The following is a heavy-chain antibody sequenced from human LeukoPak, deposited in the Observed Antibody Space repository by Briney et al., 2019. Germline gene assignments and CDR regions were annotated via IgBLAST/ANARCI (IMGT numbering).Heavy chain of an antibody. V-gene: IGHV3-23*01. CDR2: ISGSGVGT. CDR3: AKPRGSYDAFDI. D-gene: IGHD1-26*01. Sequence: GGSLRLSWAASGFTFSSSAMSWVRQAPGKGLEWVSAISGSGVGTYYADSVKGRFTISRDNSKNTLYMQLNSLRAEDTAVYFCAKPRGSYDAFDIWGQGTMITVS. J-gene: IGHJ3*02. CDR1: GFTFSSSA.